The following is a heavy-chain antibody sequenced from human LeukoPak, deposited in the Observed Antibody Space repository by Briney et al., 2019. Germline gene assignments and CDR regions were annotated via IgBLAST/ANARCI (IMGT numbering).Heavy chain of an antibody. J-gene: IGHJ6*03. V-gene: IGHV1-69*06. CDR3: ARDATMIVTNPFYYYYMDV. Sequence: SVKVSCKASGGTFSTFGISWVRQAPGQGLVSGTVNNAQKFQGRVTITADKSTSTAYMELSSLRSEDTAVYYCARDATMIVTNPFYYYYMDVWGKGTTVTVSS. CDR1: GGTFSTFG. D-gene: IGHD3-22*01. CDR2: GTV.